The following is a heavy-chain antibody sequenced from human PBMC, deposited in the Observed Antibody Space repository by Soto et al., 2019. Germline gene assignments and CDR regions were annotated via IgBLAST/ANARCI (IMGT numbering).Heavy chain of an antibody. V-gene: IGHV4-34*01. CDR3: ARGLRYFDWPGYFDY. D-gene: IGHD3-9*01. J-gene: IGHJ4*02. CDR2: INHSGST. CDR1: GGSFSGYY. Sequence: SETLSLTCAVYGGSFSGYYWSWIRQPPGKGLEWIGEINHSGSTNYNPSLKSRVTISVDTSKNQFSLKLSSVTAADTAVYYCARGLRYFDWPGYFDYWGQGTLVTVSS.